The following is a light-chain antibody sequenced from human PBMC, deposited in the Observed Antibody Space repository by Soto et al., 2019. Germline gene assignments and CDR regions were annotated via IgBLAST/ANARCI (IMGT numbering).Light chain of an antibody. CDR3: QQYNNWPRT. J-gene: IGKJ1*01. Sequence: EIVMTQSPATLSVSPGERATLSCRASQRVSSNLAWYQQKPGQAPRLLIYGASTRATGIPARFRGSGSGTEFNLTISSRQSEDLAVYYRQQYNNWPRTFGQGTKVEIK. CDR2: GAS. CDR1: QRVSSN. V-gene: IGKV3-15*01.